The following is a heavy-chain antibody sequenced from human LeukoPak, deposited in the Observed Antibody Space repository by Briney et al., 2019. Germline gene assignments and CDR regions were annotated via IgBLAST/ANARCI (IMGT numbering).Heavy chain of an antibody. CDR3: VAAVAVAYYFDH. CDR1: AFTFSSYA. CDR2: ISYDGSNK. J-gene: IGHJ4*02. V-gene: IGHV3-30-3*01. Sequence: PGGSLRLSCAASAFTFSSYAMHWVRQAPGKGLEWVAVISYDGSNKYYADSVKGRFTISRDNSKNTLYLQMNSLRTEDTAVYYWVAAVAVAYYFDHWGQGTLVTVSS. D-gene: IGHD6-19*01.